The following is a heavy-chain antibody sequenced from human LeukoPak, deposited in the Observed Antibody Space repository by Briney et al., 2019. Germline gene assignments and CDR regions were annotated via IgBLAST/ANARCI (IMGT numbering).Heavy chain of an antibody. V-gene: IGHV3-48*03. CDR3: ARDWRKFDY. D-gene: IGHD3-3*01. Sequence: GGSLRLSCAASGFTFTSYEMNWVRQAPGKGLEWVSYISSSGRTTYYADSVKGRFTISRDNAKNSLYLQMNTLRAEDTALYYCARDWRKFDYWGQGSLVTVSS. CDR2: ISSSGRTT. CDR1: GFTFTSYE. J-gene: IGHJ4*02.